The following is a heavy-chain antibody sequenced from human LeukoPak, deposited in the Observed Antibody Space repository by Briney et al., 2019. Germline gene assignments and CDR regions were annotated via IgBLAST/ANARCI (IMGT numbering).Heavy chain of an antibody. V-gene: IGHV4-59*12. J-gene: IGHJ6*02. D-gene: IGHD2-15*01. Sequence: KPSETLSLTCTVSGGSISSYYWSWIRQPPGKGLEWIGYIYYSGSTNYNPSLKSRVTISVDTSKNQFSLKLSSVTAADTAVYYCARGLGYCSGGSCYSGYYYGMDVWGQGTTVTVSS. CDR2: IYYSGST. CDR1: GGSISSYY. CDR3: ARGLGYCSGGSCYSGYYYGMDV.